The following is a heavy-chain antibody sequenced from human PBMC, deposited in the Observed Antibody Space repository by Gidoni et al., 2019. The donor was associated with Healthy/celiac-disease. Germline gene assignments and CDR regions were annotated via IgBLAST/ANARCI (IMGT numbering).Heavy chain of an antibody. CDR1: GFTVSSNY. CDR2: IYSGGST. Sequence: EVQLVESGGGLVQPGGSLRLSCAAYGFTVSSNYMRWVRQAPGKGLEWVSVIYSGGSTYYADSVKGRFTISRDNSKNTLYLQMNSLRAEDTAVYYCARDSSSPDTAMVFPNYYYYYMDVWGKGTTVTVSS. CDR3: ARDSSSPDTAMVFPNYYYYYMDV. V-gene: IGHV3-66*02. J-gene: IGHJ6*03. D-gene: IGHD5-18*01.